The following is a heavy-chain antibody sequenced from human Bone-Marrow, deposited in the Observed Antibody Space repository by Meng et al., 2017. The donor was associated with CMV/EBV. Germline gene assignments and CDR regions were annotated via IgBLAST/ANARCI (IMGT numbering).Heavy chain of an antibody. J-gene: IGHJ6*02. Sequence: ASVKVSCKTSGYTFTSYGISWVRQAPGQGLEWMGWISVYNGNTNYVQSLQGRVTMTTDTSTSTAYMEMRSLRSDDTAVYYCARVNFVVVPAALYYYYYGMDVWGQGTTVTVSS. CDR1: GYTFTSYG. D-gene: IGHD2-2*01. CDR2: ISVYNGNT. V-gene: IGHV1-18*01. CDR3: ARVNFVVVPAALYYYYYGMDV.